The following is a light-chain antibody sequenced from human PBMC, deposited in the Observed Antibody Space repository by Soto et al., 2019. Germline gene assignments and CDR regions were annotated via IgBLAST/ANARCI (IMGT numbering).Light chain of an antibody. V-gene: IGLV2-14*03. Sequence: SALTQPASVSGSPGQSITISCTGASSDVGGYKYVSWYQHHPGKAPKLLIYDVTIRPSGVSDRFSGSKSGNTASLTISGLQAEDESTYYCSSYTSTSTLVLFGGGTKLTVL. CDR2: DVT. CDR3: SSYTSTSTLVL. J-gene: IGLJ2*01. CDR1: SSDVGGYKY.